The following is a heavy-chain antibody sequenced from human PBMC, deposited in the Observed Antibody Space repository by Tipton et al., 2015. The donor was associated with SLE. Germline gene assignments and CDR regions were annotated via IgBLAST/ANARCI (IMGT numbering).Heavy chain of an antibody. V-gene: IGHV4-39*07. D-gene: IGHD5-18*01. CDR1: GGSVTRSSKY. CDR3: ARLHGYSYGLNWFDP. Sequence: TLSFTCTVSGGSVTRSSKYLSLIRQPPGKGRECIGSFYSTGTTTYYKSFLKSRVTMSVDTSKNQFSLRLTSVIAADTAVYYCARLHGYSYGLNWFDPWGQGTLISVSS. CDR2: FYSTGTTT. J-gene: IGHJ5*02.